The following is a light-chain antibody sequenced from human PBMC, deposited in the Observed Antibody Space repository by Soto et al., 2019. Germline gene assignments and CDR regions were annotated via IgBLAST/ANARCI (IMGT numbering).Light chain of an antibody. CDR2: GAS. J-gene: IGKJ4*01. V-gene: IGKV3-20*01. Sequence: PGERATLSCRASKSVTSTYLAWYQQKPGQAPRLLIYGASKRQSGVPARFSGGGSGTDFTLTISSLEPEDFAVYYCQQFSGSVTFGGGTRVDI. CDR3: QQFSGSVT. CDR1: KSVTSTY.